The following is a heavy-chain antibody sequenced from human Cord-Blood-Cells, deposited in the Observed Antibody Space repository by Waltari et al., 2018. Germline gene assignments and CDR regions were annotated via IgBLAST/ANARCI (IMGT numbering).Heavy chain of an antibody. V-gene: IGHV4-38-2*01. J-gene: IGHJ3*02. D-gene: IGHD1-26*01. CDR3: ARVPDWEAFDI. CDR1: GYSISSGYY. CDR2: IYHSGST. Sequence: QVQLQESGPGLVKPSETLSLTCAVSGYSISSGYYWGWIRQPPGKGLEWIGSIYHSGSTYYNPSLKSRVTRSVDTSKNQFSLKLSSVTAADTAVYYCARVPDWEAFDIWGQGTMVTVSS.